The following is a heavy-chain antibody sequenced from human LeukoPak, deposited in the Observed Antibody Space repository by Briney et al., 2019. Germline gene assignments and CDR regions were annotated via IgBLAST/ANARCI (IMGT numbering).Heavy chain of an antibody. CDR3: ARGELWFGEPYYYYYMDV. V-gene: IGHV1-2*02. D-gene: IGHD3-10*01. CDR1: GYTFTGYY. CDR2: INPNSGGT. J-gene: IGHJ6*03. Sequence: ASVKVSCKASGYTFTGYYMHWVRQAPGQGLEWMGWINPNSGGTNYAQKFQGRVTMTRDTSISTAYMELSRLRSDDTAVYYCARGELWFGEPYYYYYMDVWGKGTTVTISS.